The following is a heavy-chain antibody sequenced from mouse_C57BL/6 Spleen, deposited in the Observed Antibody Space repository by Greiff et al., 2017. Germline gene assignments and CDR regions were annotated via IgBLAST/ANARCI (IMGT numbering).Heavy chain of an antibody. D-gene: IGHD1-1*01. J-gene: IGHJ4*01. CDR1: GYTFTSYW. V-gene: IGHV1-64*01. Sequence: QVQLQQPGAELVKPGASVKLSCKASGYTFTSYWMHWVKQRPGQGLEWIGMIHPNSGSTNYNEKFKSKATLTVDKSSSTAYMQLSSLTSEDSAVYYRASLGSSYARDYWGQGTSVTVSS. CDR2: IHPNSGST. CDR3: ASLGSSYARDY.